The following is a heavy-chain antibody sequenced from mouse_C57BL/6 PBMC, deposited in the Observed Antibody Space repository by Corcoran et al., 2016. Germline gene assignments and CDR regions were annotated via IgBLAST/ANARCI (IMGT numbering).Heavy chain of an antibody. CDR3: ARPYYYAVDY. J-gene: IGHJ4*01. V-gene: IGHV9-3*01. CDR1: GYTFTTYG. CDR2: INTYSGVP. Sequence: QIQLVQSGPELKKPGETVKISCKASGYTFTTYGMSWVKQAPGKGLKWMGWINTYSGVPTYADDFKGRFAFSLETSASTAYLQINNLKNEDTATYFCARPYYYAVDYGGEGTSVTVSS.